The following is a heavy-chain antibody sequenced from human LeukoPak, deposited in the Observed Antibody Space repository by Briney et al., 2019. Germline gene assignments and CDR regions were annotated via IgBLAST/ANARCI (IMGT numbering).Heavy chain of an antibody. J-gene: IGHJ5*02. V-gene: IGHV1-69*05. Sequence: SAKVSCKASGGTFSSYAISWVRQAPGQGLEWMGGIIPIFGTANYAQKFQGRVTITTDESTSTAYMELSSLRSEDTAVYYCARGALEYSSSNWFDPWGQGTLVTVSS. D-gene: IGHD6-6*01. CDR2: IIPIFGTA. CDR1: GGTFSSYA. CDR3: ARGALEYSSSNWFDP.